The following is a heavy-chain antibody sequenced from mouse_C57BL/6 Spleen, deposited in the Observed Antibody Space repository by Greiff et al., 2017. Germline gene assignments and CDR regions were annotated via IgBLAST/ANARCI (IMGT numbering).Heavy chain of an antibody. D-gene: IGHD2-10*01. CDR3: ARVGGLPFDY. J-gene: IGHJ2*01. CDR1: GFTFSDYY. V-gene: IGHV5-16*01. Sequence: DVKLVESEGGLVQPGSSMKLSCTASGFTFSDYYMAWVRQVPEKGLEWVANINYDGSSTYYLDSLKSRFIISRDNAKNILYLQMSSLKSEDTATYYCARVGGLPFDYWGQGTTLTVSS. CDR2: INYDGSST.